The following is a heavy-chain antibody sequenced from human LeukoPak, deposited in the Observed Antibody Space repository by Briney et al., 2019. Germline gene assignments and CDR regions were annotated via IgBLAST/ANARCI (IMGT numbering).Heavy chain of an antibody. V-gene: IGHV4-59*02. J-gene: IGHJ4*02. CDR1: GASVSSSH. CDR2: LSYTGKT. D-gene: IGHD2/OR15-2a*01. Sequence: PSGTLSLTCVVSGASVSSSHWNWIRQLPGKRLEWIGCLSYTGKTDYNPSLTSRVAISLGTSKNQVSLKLRSVTAADTAVYYCSEGYFEPFAHWGQGILVTVSS. CDR3: SEGYFEPFAH.